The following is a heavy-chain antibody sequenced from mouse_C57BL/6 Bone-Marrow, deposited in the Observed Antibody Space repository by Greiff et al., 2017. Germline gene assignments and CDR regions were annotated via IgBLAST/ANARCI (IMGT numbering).Heavy chain of an antibody. CDR3: ASNGNWEAMDY. CDR1: GYAFSSYW. Sequence: QVQLQQSGAELVKPGASVKISCKASGYAFSSYWMNWVKQRPGKGLAWIGQMYPGDGDTNYNGKFKGKATLTADKSASTAYMQLSSLTSEDSAVYFCASNGNWEAMDYWGQGTSVTGSS. J-gene: IGHJ4*01. D-gene: IGHD2-1*01. V-gene: IGHV1-80*01. CDR2: MYPGDGDT.